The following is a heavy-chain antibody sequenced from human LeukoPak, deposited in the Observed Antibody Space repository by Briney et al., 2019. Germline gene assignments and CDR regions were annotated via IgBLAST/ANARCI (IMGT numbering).Heavy chain of an antibody. D-gene: IGHD2-2*01. CDR3: ATGLQVVPALMDV. J-gene: IGHJ6*02. CDR1: GYTLTELS. Sequence: GASVKVSCKVSGYTLTELSMHWVRQAPGKGLEWMGGFDPEDGETIYAQKSQGRVTMTEDTSTDTAYMELSSLRSEDTAVYYCATGLQVVPALMDVWGQGTTVTVSS. CDR2: FDPEDGET. V-gene: IGHV1-24*01.